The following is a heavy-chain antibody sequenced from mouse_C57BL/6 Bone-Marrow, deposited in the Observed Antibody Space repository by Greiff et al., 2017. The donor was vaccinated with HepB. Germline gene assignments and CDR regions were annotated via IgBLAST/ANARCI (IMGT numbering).Heavy chain of an antibody. J-gene: IGHJ4*01. D-gene: IGHD2-2*01. CDR2: IYPGGGYT. CDR3: ARGSTMVTTGYAMGY. CDR1: GYTFTNYW. Sequence: QVQLQQSGAELVRPGTSVKMSCKASGYTFTNYWIGWAKQRPGHGLEWIGDIYPGGGYTNYNEKFKGKATLTADKSSSTAYMQFSSLTSEDSAIYYCARGSTMVTTGYAMGYWGQGTSVTVS. V-gene: IGHV1-63*01.